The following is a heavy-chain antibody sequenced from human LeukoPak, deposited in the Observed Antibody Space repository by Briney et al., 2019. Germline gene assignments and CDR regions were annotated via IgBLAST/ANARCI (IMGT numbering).Heavy chain of an antibody. J-gene: IGHJ4*02. CDR3: TAGGGGTASSDH. Sequence: GGSLTLSCTAPGFIFTNVWVSWVRQPPGKGLEWIGRSKSSADRGTTDIAAPGQGRFSISRDDCTNTFFLHMHSLEVEDTATYDCTAGGGGTASSDHWGQGTLVTVSS. CDR1: GFIFTNVW. D-gene: IGHD3-16*01. CDR2: SKSSADRGTT. V-gene: IGHV3-15*05.